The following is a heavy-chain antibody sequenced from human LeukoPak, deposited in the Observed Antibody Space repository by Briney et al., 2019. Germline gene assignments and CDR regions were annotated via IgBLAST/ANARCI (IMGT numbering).Heavy chain of an antibody. CDR1: GFTFDDYA. J-gene: IGHJ5*02. CDR3: VRGGASTWS. D-gene: IGHD2-15*01. CDR2: ISWNSGSI. V-gene: IGHV3-9*01. Sequence: GGSLRLSCAASGFTFDDYAMHWVRQAPGKGLEWVSGISWNSGSIGYADSVKGRFTISRDNAKNSLYLQMNSLRAEDTAVYYCVRGGASTWSWGQGTLVTVSS.